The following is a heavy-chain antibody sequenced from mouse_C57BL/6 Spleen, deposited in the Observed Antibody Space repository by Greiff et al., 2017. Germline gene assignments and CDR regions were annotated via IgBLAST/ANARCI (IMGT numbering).Heavy chain of an antibody. Sequence: DVKLVESGGGLVKPGGSLKLSCAASGFTFSDYGMHWVRQAPEKGLEWVAYISSGSSTIYYADTVKGRFTISRDNAKNTRFLQMTSLRSEDTAMYYCARGDRRPFDYWGQGTTLTVSS. V-gene: IGHV5-17*01. CDR2: ISSGSSTI. CDR3: ARGDRRPFDY. D-gene: IGHD1-2*01. CDR1: GFTFSDYG. J-gene: IGHJ2*01.